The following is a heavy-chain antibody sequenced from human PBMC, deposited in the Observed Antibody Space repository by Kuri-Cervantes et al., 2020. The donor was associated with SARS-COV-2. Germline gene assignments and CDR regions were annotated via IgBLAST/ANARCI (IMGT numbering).Heavy chain of an antibody. Sequence: ASVKVSCKASGYTFTGYYMHWVRQAPGQGLEWMGWINPNSGGTNYAPKFQGRVTMTRDTSISTAYMELRRLRSEDTAVVYCSRFRMTVRGFDPWGQGTLVTVSS. CDR3: SRFRMTVRGFDP. J-gene: IGHJ5*02. D-gene: IGHD2-21*02. V-gene: IGHV1-2*02. CDR2: INPNSGGT. CDR1: GYTFTGYY.